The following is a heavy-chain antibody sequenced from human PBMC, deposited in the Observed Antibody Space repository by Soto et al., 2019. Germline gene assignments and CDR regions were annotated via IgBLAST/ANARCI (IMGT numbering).Heavy chain of an antibody. V-gene: IGHV4-34*01. CDR1: GGSFSGYY. J-gene: IGHJ6*03. D-gene: IGHD2-2*01. Sequence: SETLSLTCAVYGGSFSGYYWSWIRQPPGKGLEWIGEINHSGSTNYNPSLKSRVTISVDTSKNQFSLKLSSVTAADTAVYYCARGRISSTVTHSSSHYMDVWGKGTTVTVSS. CDR3: ARGRISSTVTHSSSHYMDV. CDR2: INHSGST.